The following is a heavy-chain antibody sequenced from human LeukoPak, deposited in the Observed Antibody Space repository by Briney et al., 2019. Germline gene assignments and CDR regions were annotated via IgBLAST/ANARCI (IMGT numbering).Heavy chain of an antibody. CDR1: GDSISRYY. CDR2: IYYTGTT. Sequence: SETLSLTCTVSGDSISRYYWSWIRQPPGEGLEWIGYIYYTGTTNYNPSLKSRVTITVDTSKNQFSLRLSSVTAADTAVYYCARDHLDSSGYYFPSTHANNFDYWGQGTLVTVSS. D-gene: IGHD3-22*01. J-gene: IGHJ4*02. V-gene: IGHV4-59*01. CDR3: ARDHLDSSGYYFPSTHANNFDY.